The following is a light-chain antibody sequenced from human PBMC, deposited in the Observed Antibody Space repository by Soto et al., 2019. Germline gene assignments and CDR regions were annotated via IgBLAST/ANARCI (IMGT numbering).Light chain of an antibody. Sequence: DIQMTQSPSSLSASVGDRVTITCRASQIIAIYLNWYQQKPGKAPKLLINTASRLETGVPSRFSGSGSGTDFTLTISSLQPEDFATYYCQQSYSTPYTFGQGTKLDIK. V-gene: IGKV1-39*01. CDR1: QIIAIY. J-gene: IGKJ2*01. CDR2: TAS. CDR3: QQSYSTPYT.